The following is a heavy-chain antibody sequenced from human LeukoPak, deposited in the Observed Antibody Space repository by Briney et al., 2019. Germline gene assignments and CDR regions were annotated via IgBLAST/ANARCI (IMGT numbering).Heavy chain of an antibody. CDR3: ARTMSSSHTVYGMDV. Sequence: SETLSLTCAVSGYSISSSNWWGWIRQPPGRGLEWIGYIYYSGSIYYNPSLKSRVTMSVDTSKNQFSLKLSSVTAVDTAVYYCARTMSSSHTVYGMDVWGQGTTVTVSS. V-gene: IGHV4-28*05. D-gene: IGHD2-2*02. CDR2: IYYSGSI. J-gene: IGHJ6*02. CDR1: GYSISSSNW.